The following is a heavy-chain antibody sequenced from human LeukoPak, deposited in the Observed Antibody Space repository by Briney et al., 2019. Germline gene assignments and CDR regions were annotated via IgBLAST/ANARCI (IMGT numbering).Heavy chain of an antibody. CDR1: GFTFTSYG. CDR3: AREWGDYGDHGGYYFDY. CDR2: ISAYNGNT. V-gene: IGHV1-18*01. Sequence: ASVKVSCKASGFTFTSYGISWVRQAPGQGLEWMGWISAYNGNTNYAQKLQGRVTMTTDTSTSTAYMELRSLRSDDTAVYYCAREWGDYGDHGGYYFDYWGQGTLVTVSS. J-gene: IGHJ4*02. D-gene: IGHD4-17*01.